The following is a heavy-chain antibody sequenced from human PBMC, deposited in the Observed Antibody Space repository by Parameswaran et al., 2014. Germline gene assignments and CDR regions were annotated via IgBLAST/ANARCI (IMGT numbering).Heavy chain of an antibody. Sequence: VRQMPGKGLEWVSAISGSGGSTYYADSVKGRFTISRDNSKNTLYLQMNSLRAEDTAVYYCAKDKAEEGFDPWGQGTLVTVSS. J-gene: IGHJ5*02. CDR2: ISGSGGST. V-gene: IGHV3-23*01. CDR3: AKDKAEEGFDP.